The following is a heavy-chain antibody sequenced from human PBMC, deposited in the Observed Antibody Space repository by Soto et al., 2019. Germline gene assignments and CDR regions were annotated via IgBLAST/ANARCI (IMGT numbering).Heavy chain of an antibody. J-gene: IGHJ4*02. D-gene: IGHD2-2*01. V-gene: IGHV1-69*13. CDR1: GGTFSSYA. CDR2: IIPIFGTA. CDR3: ASGVPDCSSTSCYHSARFDY. Sequence: SVKFSCKASGGTFSSYAISWVRQASGQGLEWMGGIIPIFGTANYAQKFQGRVTITADESTSTAYMELSSLRSEDTAVYYCASGVPDCSSTSCYHSARFDYWGQGTLVTVSS.